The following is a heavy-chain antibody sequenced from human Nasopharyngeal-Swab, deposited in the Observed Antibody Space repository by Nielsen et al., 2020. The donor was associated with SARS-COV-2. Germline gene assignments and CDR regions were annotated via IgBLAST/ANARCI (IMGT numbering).Heavy chain of an antibody. CDR3: ARGPTEVTVIVVVHFDY. J-gene: IGHJ4*02. CDR2: IYYSGST. Sequence: SETLSLTCTVSGGSISSSSYYWGWIRQPPGKGLEWIGSIYYSGSTYYNPSLKSRVTISVDTSKNQFSLKLSSVTAADTAVYYCARGPTEVTVIVVVHFDYWGQGTLVTVSS. V-gene: IGHV4-39*01. D-gene: IGHD3-22*01. CDR1: GGSISSSSYY.